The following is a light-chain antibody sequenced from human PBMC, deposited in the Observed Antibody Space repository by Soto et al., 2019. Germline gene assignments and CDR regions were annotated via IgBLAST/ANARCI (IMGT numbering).Light chain of an antibody. CDR1: SSNIGNNA. CDR3: AAWDDSLNAVV. J-gene: IGLJ2*01. V-gene: IGLV1-36*01. CDR2: YDD. Sequence: QSVLTQPPSVSEAPRQRVTISCSGSSSNIGNNAVNWYQQLPGKAPKLLIYYDDLLPSGVSDRFSGSKSGTSASLAISGLQSEDEADYHCAAWDDSLNAVVFGGGTKLTVL.